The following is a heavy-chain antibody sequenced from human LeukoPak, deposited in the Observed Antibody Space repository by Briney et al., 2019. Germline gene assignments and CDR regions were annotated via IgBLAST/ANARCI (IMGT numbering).Heavy chain of an antibody. Sequence: GGSLILSCAASGFTFSSYWMSWVRQAPGKGLEWVANIKQDGSEKYYVDSVKGRFTISRDNAKNSLYLQMNSLRAEDTAVYYCARDTSDYDFDYWGQGTLATVSS. D-gene: IGHD4-17*01. CDR1: GFTFSSYW. CDR2: IKQDGSEK. V-gene: IGHV3-7*01. CDR3: ARDTSDYDFDY. J-gene: IGHJ4*02.